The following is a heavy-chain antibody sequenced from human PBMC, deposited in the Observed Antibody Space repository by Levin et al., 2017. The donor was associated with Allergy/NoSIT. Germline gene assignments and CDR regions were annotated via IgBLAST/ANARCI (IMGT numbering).Heavy chain of an antibody. CDR2: IYYSGTT. CDR1: GGSISTSSYY. CDR3: ARETARPD. J-gene: IGHJ4*02. V-gene: IGHV4-39*02. D-gene: IGHD1-1*01. Sequence: ASETLSLTCTVSGGSISTSSYYWGWIRQPPGKGLEWIGAIYYSGTTYYNPSLKSRVTISIDMSKNQFSLKLSSVTAADTAVYYCARETARPDWGQGTLVTVSS.